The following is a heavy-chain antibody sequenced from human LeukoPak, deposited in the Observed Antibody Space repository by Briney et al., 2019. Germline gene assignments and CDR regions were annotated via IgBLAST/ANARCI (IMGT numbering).Heavy chain of an antibody. D-gene: IGHD6-19*01. J-gene: IGHJ4*02. Sequence: ASVKVSCKASGYTFISYGISWVRQAPGQGLEWMGWISGYNGNTNYAQKFQGRVTMTRDTSTSTVYMELSSLRSEDTAVYYCARETPPSAVAGMDYWGQGTLVTVSS. CDR3: ARETPPSAVAGMDY. CDR1: GYTFISYG. V-gene: IGHV1-18*01. CDR2: ISGYNGNT.